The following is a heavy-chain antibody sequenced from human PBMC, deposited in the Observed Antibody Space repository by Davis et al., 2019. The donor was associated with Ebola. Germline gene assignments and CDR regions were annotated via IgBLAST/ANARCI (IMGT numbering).Heavy chain of an antibody. V-gene: IGHV3-21*01. D-gene: IGHD2-21*02. Sequence: ESLKISCAASGFIVSDKYMNWVRQAPGKGLEWVSSISSGSTYFFYADSVKGRFTISRDNAKNSLYLQMNSLRAEDTAVYYCVRDPALVVTGGGWFFGLWGRGTLVTVSS. CDR3: VRDPALVVTGGGWFFGL. CDR2: ISSGSTYF. J-gene: IGHJ2*01. CDR1: GFIVSDKY.